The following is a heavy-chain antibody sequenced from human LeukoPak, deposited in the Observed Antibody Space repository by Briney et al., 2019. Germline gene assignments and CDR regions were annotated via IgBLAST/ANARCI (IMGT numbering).Heavy chain of an antibody. CDR2: IKNKVSGATT. D-gene: IGHD3-10*01. J-gene: IGHJ4*02. V-gene: IGHV3-15*01. CDR3: KAWFSGRPE. CDR1: GFIFSDSW. Sequence: GGSLRLSCAASGFIFSDSWMTWVRQTPGKGLERVGLIKNKVSGATTAYAAPVKGRFTISRDDSRNTLYLEMNSLKIEDTGVYYCKAWFSGRPEGGQGTLVTVSS.